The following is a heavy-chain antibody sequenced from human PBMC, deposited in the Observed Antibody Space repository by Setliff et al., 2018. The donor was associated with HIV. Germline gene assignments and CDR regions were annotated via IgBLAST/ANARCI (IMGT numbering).Heavy chain of an antibody. D-gene: IGHD3-10*01. J-gene: IGHJ4*02. V-gene: IGHV4-4*07. CDR3: AGGLHYGLGKFGH. CDR1: GGSINSYW. Sequence: PSETLSLTCTVSGGSINSYWWSWFRRPAGKGLEWIVRISSSGSPNYNPSLESRVTMSVDTSKNQFSLKLSSVTAADTAVYYCAGGLHYGLGKFGHWGQGTLVTVSS. CDR2: ISSSGSP.